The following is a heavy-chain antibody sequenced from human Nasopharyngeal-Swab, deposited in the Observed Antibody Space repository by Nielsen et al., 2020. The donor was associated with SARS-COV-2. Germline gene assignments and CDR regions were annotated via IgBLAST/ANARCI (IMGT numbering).Heavy chain of an antibody. CDR1: GFSLSTSGMC. J-gene: IGHJ5*02. Sequence: SGPTLVKPTQTLTLTCTFSGFSLSTSGMCVSWIRQPPGKALEWLALIDWDDDKYYSTSLKTRLTISKDTSKNQVVLTMTNMDPVDIATYYCARMSTYYDILTGYPQNWFDPWGQGTLVTVSS. CDR2: IDWDDDK. CDR3: ARMSTYYDILTGYPQNWFDP. V-gene: IGHV2-70*01. D-gene: IGHD3-9*01.